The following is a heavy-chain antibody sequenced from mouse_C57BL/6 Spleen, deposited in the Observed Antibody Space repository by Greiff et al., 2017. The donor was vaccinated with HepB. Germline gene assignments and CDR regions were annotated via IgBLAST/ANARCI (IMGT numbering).Heavy chain of an antibody. CDR1: GYSITSGYY. J-gene: IGHJ4*01. CDR3: ARVAYYDYDVGAMDY. V-gene: IGHV3-6*01. D-gene: IGHD2-4*01. CDR2: ISYDGSN. Sequence: ESGPGLVKPSQSLSLTCSVTGYSITSGYYWNWIRQFPGNKLEWMGYISYDGSNNYNPSLKNRISITRDTSKNQFFLKLNSVTTEDTATYYCARVAYYDYDVGAMDYWGQGTSVTVSS.